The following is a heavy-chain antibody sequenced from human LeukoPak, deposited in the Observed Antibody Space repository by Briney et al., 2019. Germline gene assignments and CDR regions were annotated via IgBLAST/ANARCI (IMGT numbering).Heavy chain of an antibody. Sequence: PGGSLRLSCAASGLTFSTHAMIWDWVRQAPGKGLEWVSALNGATGVTYYADSVKGRFALSRDSSDSTLYLQMNSLRVEDTAMYYCAIKDGLSGGRYWGYWGQGTQVAVSS. CDR1: GLTFSTHA. V-gene: IGHV3-23*01. J-gene: IGHJ4*02. CDR3: AIKDGLSGGRYWGY. CDR2: LNGATGVT. D-gene: IGHD6-19*01.